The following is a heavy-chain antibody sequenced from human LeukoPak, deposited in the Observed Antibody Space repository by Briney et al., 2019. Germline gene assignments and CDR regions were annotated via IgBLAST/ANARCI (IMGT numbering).Heavy chain of an antibody. V-gene: IGHV3-48*04. CDR2: TSGSSSGSTSII. Sequence: GGSLRLSCAFSGIIFSTYAMNWVRQAPGKGLEWISYTSGSSSGSTSIIHYADSVKGRFTISRDNAKNSLHLQMDSLSAEDTAVYYCARDFWSGYYTEDWGQGALVIVSS. J-gene: IGHJ4*02. D-gene: IGHD3-3*01. CDR3: ARDFWSGYYTED. CDR1: GIIFSTYA.